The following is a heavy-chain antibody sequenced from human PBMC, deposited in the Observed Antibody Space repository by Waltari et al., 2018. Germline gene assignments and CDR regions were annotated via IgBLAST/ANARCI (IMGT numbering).Heavy chain of an antibody. CDR3: ARVGDYHGSGRFGLDV. V-gene: IGHV4-34*01. J-gene: IGHJ6*02. D-gene: IGHD3-10*01. CDR1: DGSFSGYF. Sequence: QVQLQQWGAGLLKPSETLSLTCAVYDGSFSGYFWSGIRQSPGKGLEWIGQINRDGSNIYNPSLKSRVAMSVDTLKSQTSLRLTSVTAADAAVYYCARVGDYHGSGRFGLDVWGQGTRVTVSS. CDR2: INRDGSN.